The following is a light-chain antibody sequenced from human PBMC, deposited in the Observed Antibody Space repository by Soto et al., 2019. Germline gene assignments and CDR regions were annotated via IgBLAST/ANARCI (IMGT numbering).Light chain of an antibody. V-gene: IGKV1-9*01. CDR3: QQLYRYPLT. Sequence: DVQLTQSPSFMSLSAGDRVTITCRASQGISNSLAWYQQKPGKAPKLLIYSASTLQSGVPSRFSGGFSGTEFTLTISSLQPEDFATYYCQQLYRYPLTFGQGTRLEIK. CDR1: QGISNS. J-gene: IGKJ5*01. CDR2: SAS.